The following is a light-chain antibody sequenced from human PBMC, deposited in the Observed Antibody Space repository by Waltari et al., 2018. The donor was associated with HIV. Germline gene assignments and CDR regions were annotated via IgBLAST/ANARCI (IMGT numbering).Light chain of an antibody. J-gene: IGLJ2*01. CDR3: QVWEITDDHVV. V-gene: IGLV3-21*02. CDR1: RIGSKS. Sequence: SYVLTQPPSVSEAPGQTARITCGGSRIGSKSVHWYQQKPGQAPVLVVQDDSDRPSRIPERFSGSNSGDTATLAISKVEAGDEADYYCQVWEITDDHVVFGGGTKLTVL. CDR2: DDS.